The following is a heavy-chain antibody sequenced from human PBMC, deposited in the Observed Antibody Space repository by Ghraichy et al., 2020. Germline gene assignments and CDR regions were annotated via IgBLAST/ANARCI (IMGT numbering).Heavy chain of an antibody. V-gene: IGHV1-3*01. CDR2: INAGNGNT. Sequence: ASVKVSCKASGYTFTSYAMHWVRQAPGQRLEWMGWINAGNGNTKYSQKFQGRVTITRDTSASTAYMELSSLRSEDTAVYYCARAAHYDFWSPRDAFDIWGQGTMVTVSS. D-gene: IGHD3-3*01. J-gene: IGHJ3*02. CDR3: ARAAHYDFWSPRDAFDI. CDR1: GYTFTSYA.